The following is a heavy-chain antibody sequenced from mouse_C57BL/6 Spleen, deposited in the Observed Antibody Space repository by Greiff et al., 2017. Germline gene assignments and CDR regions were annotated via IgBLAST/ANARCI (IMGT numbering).Heavy chain of an antibody. D-gene: IGHD1-1*01. CDR3: ARGDYYGSRGLGPYAMDY. Sequence: QVQLQQSGAELVKPGASVKMSCKASGYTFTTYPIEWMKQNHGKSLEWIGNFHPYNDDTKYNEKFKGKATLTVEKSSSTVYLELSRLTSDDSAVYYCARGDYYGSRGLGPYAMDYWGQGTSVTVSS. CDR2: FHPYNDDT. J-gene: IGHJ4*01. CDR1: GYTFTTYP. V-gene: IGHV1-47*01.